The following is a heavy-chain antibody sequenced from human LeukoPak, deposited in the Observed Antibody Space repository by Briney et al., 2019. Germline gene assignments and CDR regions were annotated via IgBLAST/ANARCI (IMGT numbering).Heavy chain of an antibody. V-gene: IGHV5-51*01. J-gene: IGHJ5*02. CDR2: FYSGDSDT. Sequence: RGGSLQISGQGSGSSFTSYWIGWVRQLPGKGVEWMGIFYSGDSDTRYSPSFQGQVTISADKSISTAYLQWSSLKASDTAIYYCARCRLFFDPWGQGTLVTVSS. CDR1: GSSFTSYW. CDR3: ARCRLFFDP.